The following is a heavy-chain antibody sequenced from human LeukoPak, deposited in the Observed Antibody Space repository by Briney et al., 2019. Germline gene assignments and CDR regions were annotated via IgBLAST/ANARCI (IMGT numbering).Heavy chain of an antibody. Sequence: GGSLRLSCAASGFTFSSDWMIWVRQAPGKGLEWVANIKPDEGEKYYVDSVKGRFTVSRDNAKNSLYLQMNSLRAEDTAVYYCAKADVWGSYRHRYYDYWGQGTLVTVSS. J-gene: IGHJ4*02. CDR1: GFTFSSDW. D-gene: IGHD3-16*02. V-gene: IGHV3-7*03. CDR3: AKADVWGSYRHRYYDY. CDR2: IKPDEGEK.